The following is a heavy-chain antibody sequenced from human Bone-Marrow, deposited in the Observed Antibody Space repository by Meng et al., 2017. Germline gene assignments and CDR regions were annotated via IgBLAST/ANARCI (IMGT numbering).Heavy chain of an antibody. J-gene: IGHJ4*02. CDR1: GGSFSGYY. V-gene: IGHV4-34*01. CDR3: ARGVYLGY. Sequence: SETLSLTCAVYGGSFSGYYWSWIRQPPGKGLEWIGEINHSGSTSYNPSLKSRVTISVDTSKNQFSLKLSSVTAADTAVYYCARGVYLGYWGQGTLVTVSS. CDR2: INHSGST.